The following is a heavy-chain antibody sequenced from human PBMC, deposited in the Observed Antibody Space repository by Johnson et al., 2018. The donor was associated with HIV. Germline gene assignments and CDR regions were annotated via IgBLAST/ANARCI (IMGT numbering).Heavy chain of an antibody. CDR3: ARVRIGRENAFDI. CDR2: IGYDGNDK. D-gene: IGHD1-26*01. V-gene: IGHV3-30*04. J-gene: IGHJ3*02. CDR1: GFTFGSYA. Sequence: QVQLVESGGGVVQPGRSLRLSCAASGFTFGSYAMRWVRQAPGKGLEWVAAIGYDGNDKDYADSVKGRFTISRDNSRNTLYLHLNSLRAVDTAVYYGARVRIGRENAFDIWGQGTMVTVSS.